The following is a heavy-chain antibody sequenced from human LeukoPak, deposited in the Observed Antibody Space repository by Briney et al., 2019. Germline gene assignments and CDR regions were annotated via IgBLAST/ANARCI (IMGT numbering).Heavy chain of an antibody. Sequence: PGGSLRLSCAASKFTFSTSAMSWVRQAPGKGLGWVSAISVIGANTYYVDSVKGRFTISRDNSKNTLYLEMSSLRSDDTAVYYCAKESQTYYDIMTGYPNYYFDYWGQGTLVTVSS. J-gene: IGHJ4*02. V-gene: IGHV3-23*01. CDR2: ISVIGANT. D-gene: IGHD3-9*01. CDR3: AKESQTYYDIMTGYPNYYFDY. CDR1: KFTFSTSA.